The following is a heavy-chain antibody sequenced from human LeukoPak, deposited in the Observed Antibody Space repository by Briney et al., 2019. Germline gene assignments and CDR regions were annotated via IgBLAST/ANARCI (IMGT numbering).Heavy chain of an antibody. J-gene: IGHJ4*02. CDR1: GFTFSSYD. V-gene: IGHV3-13*01. Sequence: PGGSLRLSCAASGFTFSSYDMHWVRQVPGKGLEWVSAIGYTGDTYYPDSVKGRFTISRENAKNSLYLQMNSLRAGDTAVYYCARVFSATYQDYWGQGNLVTVSS. CDR2: IGYTGDT. CDR3: ARVFSATYQDY. D-gene: IGHD2/OR15-2a*01.